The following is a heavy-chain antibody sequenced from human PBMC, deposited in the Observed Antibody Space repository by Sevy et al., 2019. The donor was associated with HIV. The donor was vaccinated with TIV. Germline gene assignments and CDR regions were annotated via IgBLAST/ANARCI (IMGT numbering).Heavy chain of an antibody. D-gene: IGHD5-18*01. V-gene: IGHV3-7*01. CDR1: GFTFSSYW. CDR2: MKQDGSEK. Sequence: GGSLRLSCAASGFTFSSYWMSWVRQAPGKGLEWVATMKQDGSEKYYVDSVKGRFTISRDNAKHSLYLQMNSLRAEDTAVYYGVREGVGGFSYSLDCWGQGTLVTVSS. J-gene: IGHJ4*02. CDR3: VREGVGGFSYSLDC.